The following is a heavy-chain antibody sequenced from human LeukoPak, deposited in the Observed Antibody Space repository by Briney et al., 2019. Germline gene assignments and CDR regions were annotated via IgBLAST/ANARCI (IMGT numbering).Heavy chain of an antibody. V-gene: IGHV3-48*02. CDR1: GFTFSSYS. D-gene: IGHD5-12*01. Sequence: GGSLRLSCAASGFTFSSYSMNWVRQTPGKGLEWVSYISSNTGAIFYADSVKGRFTISRDNAKNSLYLQMNSLRDDDTAVYYCARDRANMVAKLDYWGQGTLVTVSS. CDR3: ARDRANMVAKLDY. CDR2: ISSNTGAI. J-gene: IGHJ4*02.